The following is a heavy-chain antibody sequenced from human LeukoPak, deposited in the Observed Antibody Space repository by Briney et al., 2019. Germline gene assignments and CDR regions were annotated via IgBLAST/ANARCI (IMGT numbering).Heavy chain of an antibody. J-gene: IGHJ5*02. CDR1: GGSISSSGHY. CDR2: IYYSGSA. V-gene: IGHV4-31*03. Sequence: SETLSLTCTVSGGSISSSGHYWSWIRQHPGKGLEWIGYIYYSGSAYYNPSLKSRVAISVDTSKNQFSLELSSVTAADTAVYYCARVNWNDYWFDPWGQGTLVTVSS. D-gene: IGHD1-20*01. CDR3: ARVNWNDYWFDP.